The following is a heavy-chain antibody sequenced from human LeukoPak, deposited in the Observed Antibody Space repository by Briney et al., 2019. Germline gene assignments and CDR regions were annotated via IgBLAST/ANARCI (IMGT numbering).Heavy chain of an antibody. V-gene: IGHV3-15*01. CDR3: TTAYYDSRGYYNDY. J-gene: IGHJ4*02. CDR1: GFTFSNAW. CDR2: IKSKTDGGTT. Sequence: GGSLRLSCAASGFTFSNAWMSWVRQAPGKGLEWVGRIKSKTDGGTTDYAAPVKGRFTISRDDSKNTQYLKINSLKTEDTAVYYCTTAYYDSRGYYNDYWGQGTLVTVSS. D-gene: IGHD3-22*01.